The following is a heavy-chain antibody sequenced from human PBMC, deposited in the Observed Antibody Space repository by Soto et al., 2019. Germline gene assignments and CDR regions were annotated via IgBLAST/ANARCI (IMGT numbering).Heavy chain of an antibody. CDR2: ISSSGSTI. Sequence: PGGSLRLSCAASGFTFSSYEMNWARQAPGKGLEWIAYISSSGSTIYYADSVKGRFTISRDNAKKSLYLQMNSLGAEDTAVYYCASCFDATGYYYFTYWGQGTPVTVSS. D-gene: IGHD3-9*01. CDR3: ASCFDATGYYYFTY. CDR1: GFTFSSYE. J-gene: IGHJ4*02. V-gene: IGHV3-48*03.